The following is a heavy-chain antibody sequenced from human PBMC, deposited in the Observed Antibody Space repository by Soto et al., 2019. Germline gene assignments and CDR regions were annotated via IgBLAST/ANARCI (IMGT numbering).Heavy chain of an antibody. J-gene: IGHJ5*02. CDR3: ARRKSIGDLVYFGP. CDR1: GGSISSYS. Sequence: QVQLQESGPGLVKPSETLSLTCTVSGGSISSYSWSWIRQPPGKGLEWIGYVYSSGSTNYNPSLKCRDTISVDTSKNQSSLKLSSVTAAYTAVYYCARRKSIGDLVYFGPWGQGTLVTVSS. CDR2: VYSSGST. V-gene: IGHV4-59*01. D-gene: IGHD2-21*02.